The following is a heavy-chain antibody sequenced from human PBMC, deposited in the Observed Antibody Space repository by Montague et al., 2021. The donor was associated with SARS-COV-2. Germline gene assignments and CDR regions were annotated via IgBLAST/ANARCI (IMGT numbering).Heavy chain of an antibody. CDR1: GGSIRSGGYS. D-gene: IGHD1-1*01. CDR3: ARGWGGTYSDDAFDI. V-gene: IGHV4-30-2*01. Sequence: TLSLTCSVSGGSIRSGGYSWSWIRQPPGKGLEWIGYFYHSGSIYYNPSLKSRVTISVDRSKNHSSLKLTSVTAADTAVYYCARGWGGTYSDDAFDIWGQGTMVPVSS. J-gene: IGHJ3*02. CDR2: FYHSGSI.